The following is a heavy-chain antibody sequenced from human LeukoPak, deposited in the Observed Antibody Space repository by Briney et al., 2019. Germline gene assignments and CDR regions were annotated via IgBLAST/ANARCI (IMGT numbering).Heavy chain of an antibody. V-gene: IGHV4-59*02. CDR2: IFYSGST. CDR1: GGSVSSYD. CDR3: ARGLASAFDI. J-gene: IGHJ3*02. Sequence: SETLSLTCTVSGGSVSSYDWNWIRQPPGKGLEWLGYIFYSGSTNYNPSLKSRVTISVDTSKIQFSLKLSSVTAADTAVYYCARGLASAFDIWGQGTMVTVSS.